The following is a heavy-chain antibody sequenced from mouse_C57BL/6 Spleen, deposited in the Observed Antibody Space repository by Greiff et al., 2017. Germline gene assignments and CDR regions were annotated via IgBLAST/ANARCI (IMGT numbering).Heavy chain of an antibody. CDR1: GYTFTDYY. Sequence: VQLQQSGPELVKPGASVKISCKASGYTFTDYYMNWVKQSHGKSLEWIGDINPNNGGTSYNQKFKGKATLTVDKSSSTAYMELRSLTSEDSAVYYCARGRWLLRNDYWGQGTTLTVSS. V-gene: IGHV1-26*01. CDR3: ARGRWLLRNDY. D-gene: IGHD2-3*01. J-gene: IGHJ2*01. CDR2: INPNNGGT.